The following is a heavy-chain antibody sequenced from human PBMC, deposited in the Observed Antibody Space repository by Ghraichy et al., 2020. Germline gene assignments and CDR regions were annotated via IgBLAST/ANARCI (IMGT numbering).Heavy chain of an antibody. CDR1: GFTFKYYG. Sequence: LTCAASGFTFKYYGMHWVRQAPGKGLEWVAFIRTDGSTEYNAGSVKGRLTISRDNSKNMLYLQMDSLRVEDTAVYYCAKDSFGPFDYWGQGTLVTVSS. D-gene: IGHD3-10*01. CDR3: AKDSFGPFDY. CDR2: IRTDGSTE. J-gene: IGHJ4*02. V-gene: IGHV3-30*02.